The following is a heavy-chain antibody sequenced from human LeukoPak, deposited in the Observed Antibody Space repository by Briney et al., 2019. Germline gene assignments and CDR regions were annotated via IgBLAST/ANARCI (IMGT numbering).Heavy chain of an antibody. CDR2: IYQSGST. V-gene: IGHV4-30-2*01. CDR3: ASHLHQDILTGYYSRYFDL. J-gene: IGHJ2*01. D-gene: IGHD3-9*01. Sequence: SQTLSLTCTVSSGSISSGAYYWSWIRQPPGKGLEWIGYIYQSGSTYYNPSLKTRVTISVDMSKNQFSLKLSSVTAADTAVYYCASHLHQDILTGYYSRYFDLWGRGTLVTVSS. CDR1: SGSISSGAYY.